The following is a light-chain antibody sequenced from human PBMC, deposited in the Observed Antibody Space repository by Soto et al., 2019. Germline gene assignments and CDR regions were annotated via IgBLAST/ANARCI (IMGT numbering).Light chain of an antibody. J-gene: IGKJ5*01. CDR3: QQLNTYPLP. V-gene: IGKV1-9*01. Sequence: DIPLTQSPSFLSASVGDRVTITCRASQGISSHLAWYQQKPGKAPKLLIYVVSSLQSGVPSRFSGSGSGTEFTLTISSLQPEDFAVYYCQQLNTYPLPFGQGTRLEIK. CDR2: VVS. CDR1: QGISSH.